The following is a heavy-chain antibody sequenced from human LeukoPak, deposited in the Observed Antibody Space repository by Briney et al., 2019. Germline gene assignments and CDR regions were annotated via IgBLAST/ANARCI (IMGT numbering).Heavy chain of an antibody. CDR3: ARGGWFGQLLPNDY. Sequence: PGGSLRLSCAASGFTFSSYAMHWVRQAPGKGLECVAVIWHDGGNKYYTDSVKGRFTISRDNSQNTLYLQMNNLRAEDTAVYYCARGGWFGQLLPNDYWGQGTLVTVSS. CDR2: IWHDGGNK. J-gene: IGHJ4*02. V-gene: IGHV3-33*01. CDR1: GFTFSSYA. D-gene: IGHD3-10*01.